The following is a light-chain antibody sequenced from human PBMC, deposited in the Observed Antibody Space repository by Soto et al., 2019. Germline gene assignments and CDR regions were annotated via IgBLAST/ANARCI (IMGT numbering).Light chain of an antibody. CDR1: SSDVGHYSY. CDR3: CSYAGSSTPYV. Sequence: QSAPTQPPSVSGSPGQSVTISCTGTSSDVGHYSYVSWYQQHPGKGPKLVIYDVTKRPSGVPDRFSGSKSGNTASLTISGLQAEDEADYYCCSYAGSSTPYVFGTGTKVTVL. CDR2: DVT. J-gene: IGLJ1*01. V-gene: IGLV2-11*01.